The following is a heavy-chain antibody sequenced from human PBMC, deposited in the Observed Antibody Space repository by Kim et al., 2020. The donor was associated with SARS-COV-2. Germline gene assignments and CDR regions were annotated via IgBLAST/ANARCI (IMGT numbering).Heavy chain of an antibody. V-gene: IGHV4-59*01. D-gene: IGHD3-10*01. CDR3: ARVWYRDYYYMDV. CDR1: GGSISSYY. Sequence: SETLSLTCTVSGGSISSYYWSWIRQPPGKGLEWVGYIYYSGSTSYNPSLKSRVTISVDTSKSQFSLKLSSMTAADAAVYYCARVWYRDYYYMDVWGEGTTVTVSS. J-gene: IGHJ6*03. CDR2: IYYSGST.